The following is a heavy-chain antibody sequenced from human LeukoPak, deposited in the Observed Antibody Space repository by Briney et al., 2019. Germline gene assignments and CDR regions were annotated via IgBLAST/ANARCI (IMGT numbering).Heavy chain of an antibody. CDR1: GDSISSPSYY. CDR2: IYYTGST. CDR3: ARHGGYYFDY. J-gene: IGHJ4*02. D-gene: IGHD3-16*01. Sequence: SETLSLTCTVSGDSISSPSYYWDWIRQPPGKGLEWIASIYYTGSTYYNPSLKSRVTMSVDTSKRQFSLKMNSVTAADTAVYYCARHGGYYFDYWGQGNLVTVSS. V-gene: IGHV4-39*01.